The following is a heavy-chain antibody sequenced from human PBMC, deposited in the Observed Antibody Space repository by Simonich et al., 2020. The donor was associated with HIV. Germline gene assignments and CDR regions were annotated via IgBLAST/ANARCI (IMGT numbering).Heavy chain of an antibody. CDR3: ARALGHYSTTWYWDY. J-gene: IGHJ4*02. Sequence: QVQLQESGPGLVKPSETLSLTCAVSGYFISSGYYWGWIRQPPGKGLEWIGSIYHSGSTSYNPSLKGRVTISVDMSKNQFSLKLSSVTAADTAVYYCARALGHYSTTWYWDYWGQGTLVTVSS. CDR1: GYFISSGYY. D-gene: IGHD6-13*01. V-gene: IGHV4-38-2*01. CDR2: IYHSGST.